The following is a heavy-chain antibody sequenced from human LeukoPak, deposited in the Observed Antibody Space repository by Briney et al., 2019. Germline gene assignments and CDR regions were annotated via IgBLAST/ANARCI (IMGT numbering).Heavy chain of an antibody. V-gene: IGHV4-34*01. CDR1: GGSFSGYY. CDR3: ARVDDSTSYYYYYYMDV. Sequence: SETLSLTCAVYGGSFSGYYWSWIRQPPGKGLEWIGEINHSGSTNYNPSLKSRVTISVDTSKNQFSLKLSSVTAADTAVYYCARVDDSTSYYYYYYMDVWGKGTTVTVSS. D-gene: IGHD2-2*01. J-gene: IGHJ6*03. CDR2: INHSGST.